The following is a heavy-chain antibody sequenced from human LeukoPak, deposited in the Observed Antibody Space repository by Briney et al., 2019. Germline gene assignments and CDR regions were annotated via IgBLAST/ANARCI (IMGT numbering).Heavy chain of an antibody. V-gene: IGHV1-18*01. CDR2: ISAYNGNT. Sequence: ASVKVSCKASGYTFTSYGISWVRQAPGQGLEWMGWISAYNGNTNYAQKLQGRVTMTTDTSTSTAYMELRSLRSDDTAVYYCAKVEEAGYSSGWYSSGHYYYGMDVWGQGTTVTVSS. CDR3: AKVEEAGYSSGWYSSGHYYYGMDV. CDR1: GYTFTSYG. D-gene: IGHD6-19*01. J-gene: IGHJ6*02.